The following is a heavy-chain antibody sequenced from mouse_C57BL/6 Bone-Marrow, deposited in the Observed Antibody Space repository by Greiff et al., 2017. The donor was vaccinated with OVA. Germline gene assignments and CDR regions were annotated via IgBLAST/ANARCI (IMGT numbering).Heavy chain of an antibody. J-gene: IGHJ4*01. CDR1: GYTFTDYN. CDR3: ARDYYGSSYVKAMDY. CDR2: INPNNGGT. Sequence: VQLKESGPELVKPGASVKIPCKASGYTFTDYNMDWVKQSHGKSLEWIGDINPNNGGTIYNQKFKGKATLTVDKSSSTAYMELRSLTSEDTAVYYCARDYYGSSYVKAMDYWGQGTSVTVSS. V-gene: IGHV1-18*01. D-gene: IGHD1-1*01.